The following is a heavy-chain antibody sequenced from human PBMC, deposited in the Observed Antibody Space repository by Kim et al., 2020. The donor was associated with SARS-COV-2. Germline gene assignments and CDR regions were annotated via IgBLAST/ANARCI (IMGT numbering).Heavy chain of an antibody. Sequence: GGSLRLSCATSGFTFRDSYMSWIRRSPSKGLEWLSYISGSGRTVSYADSVKGRFIASRDNATNSLFLEMSGLTADDTGLYYCARDLVFRGRRYGSEGNWNPRPTAPDFWGQGTLVIVS. CDR2: ISGSGRTV. D-gene: IGHD1-1*01. CDR1: GFTFRDSY. V-gene: IGHV3-11*01. CDR3: ARDLVFRGRRYGSEGNWNPRPTAPDF. J-gene: IGHJ4*02.